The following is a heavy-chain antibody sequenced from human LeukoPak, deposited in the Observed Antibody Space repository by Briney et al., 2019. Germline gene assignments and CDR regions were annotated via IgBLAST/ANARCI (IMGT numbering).Heavy chain of an antibody. V-gene: IGHV1-8*01. CDR1: GYTFTSYD. Sequence: GASVKVSCKASGYTFTSYDINWVRQATGQGLEWMGWMNPNSGNTGYAQKFQGRVTMTRNTSISTAYMELSSLRSEDTAVYYCARGVGPGSGWWELLHYYYYGMDVWGQGTTVTVSS. D-gene: IGHD1-26*01. CDR2: MNPNSGNT. J-gene: IGHJ6*02. CDR3: ARGVGPGSGWWELLHYYYYGMDV.